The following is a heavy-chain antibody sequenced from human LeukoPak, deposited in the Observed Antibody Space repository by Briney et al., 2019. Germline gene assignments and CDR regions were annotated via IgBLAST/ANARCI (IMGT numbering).Heavy chain of an antibody. J-gene: IGHJ5*02. V-gene: IGHV1-69*05. CDR3: ARDGQSRGGFDP. CDR1: GGTFSSYA. D-gene: IGHD3-10*01. Sequence: SVKVSCKASGGTFSSYAISWVRQAPGQGLEWMGRIIPIFGTANYAQKFQGRVTITTDESTSTACMELSSLRSEDTAVYYCARDGQSRGGFDPWGQGTLVTVSS. CDR2: IIPIFGTA.